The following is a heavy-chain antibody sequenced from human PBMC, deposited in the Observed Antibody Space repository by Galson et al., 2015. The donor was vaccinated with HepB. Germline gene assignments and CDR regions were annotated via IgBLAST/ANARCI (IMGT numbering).Heavy chain of an antibody. CDR1: GDSVSSNSVA. CDR2: TFYRSKWYS. V-gene: IGHV6-1*01. D-gene: IGHD7-27*01. J-gene: IGHJ4*02. Sequence: ISGDSVSSNSVAWNWIRQSPSRGLEWLGRTFYRSKWYSDYAVSVTSRIIISADTSKNQLSLQLNSVTPEDTAVYYCTREGWGSGFWWGQGTLVTVSS. CDR3: TREGWGSGFW.